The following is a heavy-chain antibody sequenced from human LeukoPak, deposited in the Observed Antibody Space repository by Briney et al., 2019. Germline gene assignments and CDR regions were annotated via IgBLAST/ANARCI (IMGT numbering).Heavy chain of an antibody. CDR3: ARDPMAYYDSSEDAFDI. V-gene: IGHV3-30-3*01. CDR1: GFTFSSYA. CDR2: ISYDGSNK. J-gene: IGHJ3*02. D-gene: IGHD3-22*01. Sequence: PGRSLRLSCAASGFTFSSYAMHWVRQAPGKGLEWVAVISYDGSNKYYADSVKGRFTISRDNSKNTLYLQMNSLRAEDTAVYYCARDPMAYYDSSEDAFDIWGQGTMVTVSS.